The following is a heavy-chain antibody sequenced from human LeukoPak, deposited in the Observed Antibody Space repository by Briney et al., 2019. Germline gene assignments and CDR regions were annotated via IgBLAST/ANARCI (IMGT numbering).Heavy chain of an antibody. CDR2: IFPGDSDT. Sequence: GESLKISCKGYGDRFTSYWVAWVRQMPGKGLEWMGTIFPGDSDTRYSPSIQGQVTISVDRSISTAYLQWSSLKASDTAIYYCARRPLHSQNWLAPWGEGTLVTVSS. V-gene: IGHV5-51*01. CDR1: GDRFTSYW. CDR3: ARRPLHSQNWLAP. J-gene: IGHJ5*02.